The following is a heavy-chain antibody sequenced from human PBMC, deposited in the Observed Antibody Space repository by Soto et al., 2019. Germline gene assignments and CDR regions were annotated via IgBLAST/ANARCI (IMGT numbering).Heavy chain of an antibody. CDR1: GFSLSTSGVG. Sequence: QITLKESGPTLVKPTQTLTLTCTFSGFSLSTSGVGVGWIRQPPGKALEWLALIYWDDDKPYRPSLKRRLTVTKDTSKNQVILTMTNMDPVDTATYYCAHRGYYDCLGAEYFHHWGQGTLVTVSS. CDR3: AHRGYYDCLGAEYFHH. V-gene: IGHV2-5*02. CDR2: IYWDDDK. J-gene: IGHJ1*01. D-gene: IGHD3-22*01.